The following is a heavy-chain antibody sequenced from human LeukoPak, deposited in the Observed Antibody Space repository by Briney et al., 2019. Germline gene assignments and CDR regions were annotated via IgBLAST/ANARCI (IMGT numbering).Heavy chain of an antibody. CDR2: IYHSGST. J-gene: IGHJ4*02. CDR3: ARDWGYCINGVCYAFDY. Sequence: TSETLSLTCTVSSYSISSGYYWGWIRQPPGKGLEWIASIYHSGSTNYNPSLKSRVTISVDTSKNQFSLKLSSVTAADTAVYYCARDWGYCINGVCYAFDYWGQGTLVTVSS. D-gene: IGHD2-8*01. V-gene: IGHV4-38-2*02. CDR1: SYSISSGYY.